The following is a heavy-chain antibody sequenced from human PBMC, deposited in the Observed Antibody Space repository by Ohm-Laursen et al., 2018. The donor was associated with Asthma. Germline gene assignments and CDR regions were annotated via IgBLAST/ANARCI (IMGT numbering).Heavy chain of an antibody. J-gene: IGHJ5*02. D-gene: IGHD1-14*01. CDR3: ARAENMGWFDP. CDR2: IYYSGST. CDR1: GGSISSYY. Sequence: SQTLSLTCTVSGGSISSYYWSWIRQPPGKGLEWIGYIYYSGSTNYNPSLKSRVTISVDTSKNQFSLKLSSVTAADTAVYYCARAENMGWFDPWGQGTLVTVSS. V-gene: IGHV4-59*01.